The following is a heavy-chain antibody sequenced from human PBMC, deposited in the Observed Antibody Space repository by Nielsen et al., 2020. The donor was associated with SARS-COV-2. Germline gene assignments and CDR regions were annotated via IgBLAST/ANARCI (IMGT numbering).Heavy chain of an antibody. CDR3: ARDLLGRGVP. Sequence: GESLKISCAASGFTFSSYGMHWVRQAPGKGLEWVAVIWYDGSNKYYADSVKGRFTISRDNSKNTLYLQMNSLRAEDTAVYYCARDLLGRGVPWGQGTLVTVSS. CDR1: GFTFSSYG. J-gene: IGHJ5*02. V-gene: IGHV3-33*01. D-gene: IGHD6-13*01. CDR2: IWYDGSNK.